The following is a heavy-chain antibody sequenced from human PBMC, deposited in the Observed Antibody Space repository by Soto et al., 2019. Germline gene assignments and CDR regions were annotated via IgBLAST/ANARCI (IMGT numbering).Heavy chain of an antibody. CDR3: AKDRVGGTFYTPIDF. CDR2: ITYDGSFQ. J-gene: IGHJ4*02. CDR1: GFNFDNYG. Sequence: PGGSVRLACQASGFNFDNYGMHWVRQAPGKGLEWVAVITYDGSFQYYADSVKGRFTISRDNSKNTLSLHLNTLKPEDTAVYHCAKDRVGGTFYTPIDFSGQGTLVTVSS. D-gene: IGHD1-7*01. V-gene: IGHV3-30*18.